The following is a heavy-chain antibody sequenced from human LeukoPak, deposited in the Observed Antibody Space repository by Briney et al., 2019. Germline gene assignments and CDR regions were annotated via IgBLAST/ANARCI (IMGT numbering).Heavy chain of an antibody. V-gene: IGHV3-48*01. Sequence: GGSLRLSCAASGFTFSSYSMNWVRQAPGKGLEWASYISSSSSTIYYADSVKGRFTISRDNAKNSLYLQMNSLRAEDTAVYYCARVGYDFWSGSKDYYYMDVWGKGTTVTVSS. D-gene: IGHD3-3*01. CDR3: ARVGYDFWSGSKDYYYMDV. CDR1: GFTFSSYS. CDR2: ISSSSSTI. J-gene: IGHJ6*03.